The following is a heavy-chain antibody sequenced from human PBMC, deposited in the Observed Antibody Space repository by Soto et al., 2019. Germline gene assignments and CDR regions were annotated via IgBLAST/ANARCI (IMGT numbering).Heavy chain of an antibody. CDR3: ARLGFGALHGLVDV. J-gene: IGHJ6*02. Sequence: QVPLQESGPGLVKPSETLSLSCTVSGGSISSYYWSWIRQTPEKGLEWIGYVNDKWGSNCTPSLKSRVAISLATSTRQFPLTLTSVTATATGVYYCARLGFGALHGLVDVWAQGTKVTVSS. CDR2: VNDKWGS. V-gene: IGHV4-59*08. D-gene: IGHD3-10*01. CDR1: GGSISSYY.